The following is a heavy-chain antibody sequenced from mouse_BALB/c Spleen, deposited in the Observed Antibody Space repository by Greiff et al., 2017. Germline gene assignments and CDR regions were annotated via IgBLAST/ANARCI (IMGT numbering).Heavy chain of an antibody. CDR3: ARWGLYYGSSYDYFDY. D-gene: IGHD1-1*01. CDR1: GYTFTSYW. CDR2: IYPGDGDT. Sequence: QVQLQQSGAELARPGASVKLSCKASGYTFTSYWMQWVKQRPGQGLEWIGAIYPGDGDTRYTQKFKGKATLTADKSSSTAYMQLSSLASEDSAVYYCARWGLYYGSSYDYFDYWGQGTTLTVSS. V-gene: IGHV1-87*01. J-gene: IGHJ2*01.